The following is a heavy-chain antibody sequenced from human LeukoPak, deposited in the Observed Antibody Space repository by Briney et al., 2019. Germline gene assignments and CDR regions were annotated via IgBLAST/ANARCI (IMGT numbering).Heavy chain of an antibody. J-gene: IGHJ6*02. D-gene: IGHD3-10*01. V-gene: IGHV1-2*02. Sequence: VASVKVSCKASGYTFTGYYMHSMRQAPGQGLEWMGWINPNSGGTNYAQKFQGRVTMTRDTSISTAYMELSRLRSDDTAVYYCASLTMVRGVITDYGMDVWGQGTTVTVSS. CDR3: ASLTMVRGVITDYGMDV. CDR1: GYTFTGYY. CDR2: INPNSGGT.